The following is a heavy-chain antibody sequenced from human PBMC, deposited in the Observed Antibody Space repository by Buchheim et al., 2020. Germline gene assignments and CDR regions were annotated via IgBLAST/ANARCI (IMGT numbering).Heavy chain of an antibody. Sequence: EVQLLESGGGLVHRGGSLRLSCAASGFTFSSFAMSWVRQAPGKGLEWVSTISGSGGSTYYAESVKGRFTISRDNSKNTLYLQMHVVRADDTAVFYCAKTPRGYSSGWYSDYWGQGTL. D-gene: IGHD6-19*01. CDR1: GFTFSSFA. J-gene: IGHJ4*02. CDR3: AKTPRGYSSGWYSDY. V-gene: IGHV3-23*01. CDR2: ISGSGGST.